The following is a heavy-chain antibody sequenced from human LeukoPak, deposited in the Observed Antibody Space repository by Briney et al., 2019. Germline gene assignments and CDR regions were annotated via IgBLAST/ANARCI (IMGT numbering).Heavy chain of an antibody. J-gene: IGHJ2*01. D-gene: IGHD1-26*01. Sequence: SETPSLTCTVSGGSISSGSYYWSWIRQPAGKGLEWIGRIYTSGSTNYNPSLKSRVTISVDTSKNQFSLKLSSVTAADTAVYYCARGVGAGGFDLWGRGTLVTVSS. CDR3: ARGVGAGGFDL. CDR2: IYTSGST. V-gene: IGHV4-61*02. CDR1: GGSISSGSYY.